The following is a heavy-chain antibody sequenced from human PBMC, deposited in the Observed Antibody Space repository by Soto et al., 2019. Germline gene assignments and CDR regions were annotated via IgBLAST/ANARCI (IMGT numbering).Heavy chain of an antibody. CDR1: GYTFTSYY. V-gene: IGHV1-46*04. CDR3: AKGSASTRPYYFDY. D-gene: IGHD6-6*01. CDR2: INPSGGST. J-gene: IGHJ4*02. Sequence: ASVKVSCKASGYTFTSYYMHWVRQAPGQGLEWMGIINPSGGSTSYAVSVKGRFTVSRDNSKTTLYLQMDSLRADDSALYYCAKGSASTRPYYFDYWGQGIVVTVSS.